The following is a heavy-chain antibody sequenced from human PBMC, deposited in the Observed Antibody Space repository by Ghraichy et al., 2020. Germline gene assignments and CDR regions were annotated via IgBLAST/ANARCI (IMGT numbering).Heavy chain of an antibody. Sequence: SVKVSCKASGGTFSSYAISWVRQAPGQGLEWMGGIIPIFGTANYAQKFQCRVTITADESTSTAYMELSSLRSEDTAVYYCAREAITMIDTHWYFDLWGRVTLVTVSS. V-gene: IGHV1-69*13. CDR1: GGTFSSYA. D-gene: IGHD3-22*01. CDR3: AREAITMIDTHWYFDL. J-gene: IGHJ2*01. CDR2: IIPIFGTA.